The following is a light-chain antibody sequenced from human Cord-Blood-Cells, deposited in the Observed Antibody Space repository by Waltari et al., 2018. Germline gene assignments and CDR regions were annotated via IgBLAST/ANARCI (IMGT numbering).Light chain of an antibody. Sequence: QSDLTHPASVSGSPGPSITLSCTGTSSDVGSYNLFPWYQQHPGKAPKLMIYEVSKRPSGVSNRFSGSKSGNTASLTISGLQAEDEADYYCCSYAGSSTYVFGTGTKVTVL. J-gene: IGLJ1*01. CDR3: CSYAGSSTYV. CDR2: EVS. V-gene: IGLV2-23*02. CDR1: SSDVGSYNL.